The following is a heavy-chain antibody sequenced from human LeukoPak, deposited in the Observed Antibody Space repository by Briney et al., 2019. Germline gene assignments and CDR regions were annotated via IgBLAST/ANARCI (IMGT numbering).Heavy chain of an antibody. Sequence: GGSLRLSCAASGFTFSTYAMSWVRQAPGKGLEWVSAISGSGTSTYYADSVNGRFTISRDNSKNTLYLQMNSLTAEDTAIYYCAKDLPKSGWYYFQFHPWGQGTLLAVSS. CDR2: ISGSGTST. CDR3: AKDLPKSGWYYFQFHP. J-gene: IGHJ5*02. CDR1: GFTFSTYA. D-gene: IGHD6-19*01. V-gene: IGHV3-23*01.